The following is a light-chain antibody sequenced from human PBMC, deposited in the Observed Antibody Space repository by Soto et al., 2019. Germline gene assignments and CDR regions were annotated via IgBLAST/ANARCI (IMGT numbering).Light chain of an antibody. CDR1: NNL. CDR3: CAYVGARSYV. V-gene: IGLV2-23*01. Sequence: QSVLTQPASVSGSPGHSITISCTGTNNLVSWYQQHPGKAPKVVLYEGTKRPSGVSNRFSGSNSGSTASLTISGLQAEDEAHYFCCAYVGARSYVFGPGTKVTVL. CDR2: EGT. J-gene: IGLJ1*01.